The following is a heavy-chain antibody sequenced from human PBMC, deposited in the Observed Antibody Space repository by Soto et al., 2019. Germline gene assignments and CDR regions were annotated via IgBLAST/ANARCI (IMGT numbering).Heavy chain of an antibody. Sequence: QVQLQESGPGLVKPSQTLSLTCTVSGGSISSGGYYWSWIRQHPGKGLEWIGYIYYSGSTYYNPSLKSRVTISVDTSKNQFSLKLSSVTAADTSVYYCASCGTTVTMNWFDPWGQGTLVTVSS. CDR3: ASCGTTVTMNWFDP. CDR2: IYYSGST. CDR1: GGSISSGGYY. J-gene: IGHJ5*02. V-gene: IGHV4-31*03. D-gene: IGHD4-17*01.